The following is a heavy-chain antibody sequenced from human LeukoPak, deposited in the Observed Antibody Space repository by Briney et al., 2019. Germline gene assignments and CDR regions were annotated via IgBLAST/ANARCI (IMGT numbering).Heavy chain of an antibody. J-gene: IGHJ4*02. Sequence: SETLSLTCAVYGGSFSGYYWSWIRQPPGKGLEWIGEINHSGSTNNNPSLKSRVTISVDTSKNQFSLKLSSVTAADTAVYYCARGRIAAAGTSWGQGTLVTVSS. V-gene: IGHV4-34*01. CDR1: GGSFSGYY. D-gene: IGHD6-13*01. CDR2: INHSGST. CDR3: ARGRIAAAGTS.